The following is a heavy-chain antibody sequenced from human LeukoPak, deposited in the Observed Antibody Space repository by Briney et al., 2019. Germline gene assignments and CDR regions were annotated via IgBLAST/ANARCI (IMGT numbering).Heavy chain of an antibody. Sequence: ASVKVSCKVSGYTLTELSMHWVRQAPGKGLEWMGGFDPEDGETIYAQKFQGRVTMTEDTSTDTAYMELSSLRSEYTAVYYCASFTTGTTGEFYFDYWGQGTLVTVSS. CDR1: GYTLTELS. CDR2: FDPEDGET. CDR3: ASFTTGTTGEFYFDY. V-gene: IGHV1-24*01. D-gene: IGHD1-1*01. J-gene: IGHJ4*02.